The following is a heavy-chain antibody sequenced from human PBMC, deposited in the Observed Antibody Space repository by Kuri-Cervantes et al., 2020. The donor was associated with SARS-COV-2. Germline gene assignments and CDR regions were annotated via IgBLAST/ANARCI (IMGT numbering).Heavy chain of an antibody. Sequence: SLKISCAASGFTFNDYAMHWVRQAPGKGLEWVSGVSWNSGSIGYADSVKGRFTISRDNAKNSLYLQMNSLRAEDTAVYYCARVGDRYYYYYYMDVWGKGTTVTVSS. V-gene: IGHV3-9*01. CDR3: ARVGDRYYYYYYMDV. CDR2: VSWNSGSI. D-gene: IGHD3-16*01. CDR1: GFTFNDYA. J-gene: IGHJ6*03.